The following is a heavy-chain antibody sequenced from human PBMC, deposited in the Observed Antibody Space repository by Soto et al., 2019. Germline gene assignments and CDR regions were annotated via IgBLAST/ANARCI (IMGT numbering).Heavy chain of an antibody. CDR3: ARASPHSSGSFDY. D-gene: IGHD6-19*01. Sequence: PSETLSLTCAVYGGSFSGYYWSWIRQPPGKGLEWIGEINHSGSTNYNPSLKSRVTISVDTSKNQFSLKLSSVTAADTAVYYCARASPHSSGSFDYWGQGTLVTVSS. V-gene: IGHV4-34*01. J-gene: IGHJ4*02. CDR2: INHSGST. CDR1: GGSFSGYY.